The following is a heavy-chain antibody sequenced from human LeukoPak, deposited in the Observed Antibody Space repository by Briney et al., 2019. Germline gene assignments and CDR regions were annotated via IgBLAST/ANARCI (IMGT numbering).Heavy chain of an antibody. CDR3: ARGEKTGYSSSSESVLDY. V-gene: IGHV4-34*01. Sequence: SETLSLTCALYGGSFSVYYWSWIRQPPEKGLEWSGEINHSVSTNYNPSLKSRATISVHTSKNQFSLKLSSVPAADTAVYYCARGEKTGYSSSSESVLDYWGQGTLVTVSS. CDR1: GGSFSVYY. J-gene: IGHJ4*02. D-gene: IGHD6-6*01. CDR2: INHSVST.